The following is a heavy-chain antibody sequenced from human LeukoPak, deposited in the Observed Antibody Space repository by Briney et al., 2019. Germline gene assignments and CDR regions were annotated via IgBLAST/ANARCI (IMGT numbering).Heavy chain of an antibody. CDR1: GYTFTSYY. CDR2: INPNSGGT. J-gene: IGHJ6*02. D-gene: IGHD3-3*01. CDR3: ARAPYYDFWSGYYSHYYCGMDV. Sequence: ASVKVSCKASGYTFTSYYIHWVRQAPGQGLEWMGWINPNSGGTNYAQKFQGWVTMTRDTSISTAYMELSRLRSDDTAVYYCARAPYYDFWSGYYSHYYCGMDVWGQGTTVTVSS. V-gene: IGHV1-2*04.